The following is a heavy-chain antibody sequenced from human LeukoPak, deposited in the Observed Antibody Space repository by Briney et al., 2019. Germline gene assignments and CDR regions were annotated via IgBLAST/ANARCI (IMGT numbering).Heavy chain of an antibody. CDR2: IIPIFGTA. Sequence: ASVKVSCKASGGTFSSYGISWVRQAPGQGLEWMGGIIPIFGTANSAQKFQGRVTMTRDMSTSTVYMELSSLRSEDTAVYYCARATRTLNWNYGGAQYYFDYWGQGTLVTVSS. J-gene: IGHJ4*02. CDR1: GGTFSSYG. V-gene: IGHV1-69*05. CDR3: ARATRTLNWNYGGAQYYFDY. D-gene: IGHD1-7*01.